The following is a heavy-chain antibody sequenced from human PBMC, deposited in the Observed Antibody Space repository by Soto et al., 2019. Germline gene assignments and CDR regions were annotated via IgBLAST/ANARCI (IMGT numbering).Heavy chain of an antibody. J-gene: IGHJ4*02. Sequence: EVQLLESGGGLVQPGGSLRLSCAASGFTFSSYAMSWVRQAPGKGLEWVSAISGSGGSTYYADSVKGRFTISRDNSKNTLYLQINSLRAEDTAVYYCVPRNIAARPPSFDYWGQGTLVTVSS. CDR3: VPRNIAARPPSFDY. D-gene: IGHD6-6*01. V-gene: IGHV3-23*01. CDR2: ISGSGGST. CDR1: GFTFSSYA.